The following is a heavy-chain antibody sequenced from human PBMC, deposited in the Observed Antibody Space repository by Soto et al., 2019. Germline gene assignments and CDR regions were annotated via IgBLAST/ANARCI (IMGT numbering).Heavy chain of an antibody. Sequence: EVQLLDSGGGLVQPGGSLRLSCAASGFTFSNYAMSWLRQAPGKGLEWVSGVGGSGDSTYYADSVKGRFTISRDNSKYTLYLQMNSMRDEDTAVYYCAKSPLGYCSGGSCSPPHYFDYWGQGTLVTVSS. CDR3: AKSPLGYCSGGSCSPPHYFDY. V-gene: IGHV3-23*01. J-gene: IGHJ4*02. CDR2: VGGSGDST. CDR1: GFTFSNYA. D-gene: IGHD2-15*01.